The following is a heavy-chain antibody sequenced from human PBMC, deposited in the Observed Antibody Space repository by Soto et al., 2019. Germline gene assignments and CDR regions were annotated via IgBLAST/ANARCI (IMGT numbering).Heavy chain of an antibody. Sequence: XGSLGLSCAASGFSFRSYYMNWVRQAPGKGLEWVSSISSSSSYINYADSVKGRFTISRDNAKNSLYLQMNSLRAEDTAVYYCARVGTYYGSVSPYYSDYWGQGTLVTVSS. J-gene: IGHJ4*02. CDR2: ISSSSSYI. CDR3: ARVGTYYGSVSPYYSDY. CDR1: GFSFRSYY. V-gene: IGHV3-21*01. D-gene: IGHD3-10*01.